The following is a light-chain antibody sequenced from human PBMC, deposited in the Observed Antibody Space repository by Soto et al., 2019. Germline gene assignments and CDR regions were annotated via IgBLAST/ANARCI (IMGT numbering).Light chain of an antibody. CDR1: HSVSSNY. J-gene: IGKJ1*01. CDR2: GAS. Sequence: ECVCTQSPGTLSLLQGKRAKVSCMASHSVSSNYLAWYQQKVGQAPRLLIYGASTRSTGIPDRFSGSGSGTDFTPTFSRLEPEDFAVYYCQQYGSSPQTFGQGTKVDIK. V-gene: IGKV3-20*01. CDR3: QQYGSSPQT.